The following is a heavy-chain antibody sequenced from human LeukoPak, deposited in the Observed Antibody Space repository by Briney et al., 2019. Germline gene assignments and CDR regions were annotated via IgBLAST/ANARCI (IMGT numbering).Heavy chain of an antibody. CDR2: IWYDGNNK. V-gene: IGHV3-33*01. D-gene: IGHD2-15*01. CDR1: GFTFSSYG. Sequence: GGSLRLSCAASGFTFSSYGMHWVRQAPGKGLEWVALIWYDGNNKYYADSVKGRFTISRDNSKNTLYLQMNSLRAEDTAPYYCARQYCSGGDCYFFDWGQGTLVTVSS. J-gene: IGHJ4*02. CDR3: ARQYCSGGDCYFFD.